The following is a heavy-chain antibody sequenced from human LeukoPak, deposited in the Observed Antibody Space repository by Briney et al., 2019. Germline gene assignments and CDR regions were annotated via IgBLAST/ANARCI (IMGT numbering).Heavy chain of an antibody. V-gene: IGHV3-7*01. CDR1: GFTFSSYW. CDR2: IKQDGSEK. Sequence: GGSLRLSCAASGFTFSSYWMSWVRQAPRKGLEWVANIKQDGSEKYYVDSVKGRFTISRDNAKNSLYLQMNSLRDEDTAVYYCARGGYYYDSSGYYLLPPFDYWGQGTLVTVSS. J-gene: IGHJ4*02. D-gene: IGHD3-22*01. CDR3: ARGGYYYDSSGYYLLPPFDY.